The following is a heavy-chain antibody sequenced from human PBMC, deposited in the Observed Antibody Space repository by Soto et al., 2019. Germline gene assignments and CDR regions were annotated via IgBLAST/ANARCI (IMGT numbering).Heavy chain of an antibody. V-gene: IGHV4-30-2*01. CDR1: GGSISSGGYS. CDR3: ARHATGGTYPLDY. D-gene: IGHD1-26*01. Sequence: SETLSLTCAVSGGSISSGGYSWSWIRQPPGKGLEWIGYIYHSGSTYYNPSLKSRVTISIDRSKNQFSLKLSSVTAADTAMYYCARHATGGTYPLDYWGQGTLVTVSS. J-gene: IGHJ4*02. CDR2: IYHSGST.